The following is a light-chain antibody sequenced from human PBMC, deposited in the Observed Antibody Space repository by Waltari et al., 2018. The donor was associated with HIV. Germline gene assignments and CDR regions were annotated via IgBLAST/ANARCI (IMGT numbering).Light chain of an antibody. Sequence: QSALTQPASVSGSPGQSITISCTGTSSDVGSYNLVSWYQQHPGKAPKLMIYEGSKRPSGVSNRFSGSKSGTSASLASTGLQAEDEADYYCQSYDSRQSGFWVFGGGTTLTVL. CDR3: QSYDSRQSGFWV. CDR2: EGS. J-gene: IGLJ3*02. CDR1: SSDVGSYNL. V-gene: IGLV2-14*02.